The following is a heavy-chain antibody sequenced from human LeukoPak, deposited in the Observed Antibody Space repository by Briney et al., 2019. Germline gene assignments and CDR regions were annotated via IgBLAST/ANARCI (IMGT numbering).Heavy chain of an antibody. Sequence: GGSLRLSCTVSGFTVSSNYMSWVRQAPGKGLEWVSLIYSGGTTYYADSVKGRFTISRDNSKNTLYLQMNSLRAEDTAVYYCARRAGGYSHPYDYWGQGILVTVSS. CDR1: GFTVSSNY. J-gene: IGHJ4*02. CDR3: ARRAGGYSHPYDY. CDR2: IYSGGTT. V-gene: IGHV3-53*01. D-gene: IGHD4-23*01.